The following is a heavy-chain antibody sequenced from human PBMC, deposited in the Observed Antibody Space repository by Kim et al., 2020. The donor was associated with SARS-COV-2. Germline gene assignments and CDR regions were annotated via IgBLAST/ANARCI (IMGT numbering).Heavy chain of an antibody. V-gene: IGHV4-4*07. Sequence: SETLSLTCTVSGGSISNYYWSWIRQPAGKGPEWIGRIYSGNTNYNPSFQSRVTVSADTSKNRFSLKLTSVTAADTAVYYCARTSALTGAAGMWLVFDFWGQGILVTVS. CDR1: GGSISNYY. J-gene: IGHJ4*02. CDR3: ARTSALTGAAGMWLVFDF. D-gene: IGHD6-25*01. CDR2: IYSGNT.